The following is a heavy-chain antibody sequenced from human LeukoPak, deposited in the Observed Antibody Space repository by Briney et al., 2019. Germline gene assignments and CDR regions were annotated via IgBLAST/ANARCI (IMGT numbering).Heavy chain of an antibody. CDR2: ISYDGSNK. CDR1: GFTFSSYA. V-gene: IGHV3-30*04. J-gene: IGHJ4*02. CDR3: ARDLGTMVRGVMAYYFDY. D-gene: IGHD3-10*01. Sequence: GGSLRLSCAASGFTFSSYAMHWVRQAPGKGLEWVAVISYDGSNKYYADSVKGRFTISRDNFKNTLYLQMNSLRAEDTAVYYCARDLGTMVRGVMAYYFDYWGQGTLVTVSS.